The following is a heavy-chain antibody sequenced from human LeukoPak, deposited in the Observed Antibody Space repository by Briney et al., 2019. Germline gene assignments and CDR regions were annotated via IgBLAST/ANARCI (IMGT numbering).Heavy chain of an antibody. V-gene: IGHV4-39*01. CDR2: IYYIGST. CDR1: GGSISSSSYY. D-gene: IGHD3-16*02. J-gene: IGHJ6*03. CDR3: ARHIGGRYYYYYMDV. Sequence: SETLSLTCTVSGGSISSSSYYWGWIRQPPGKGLEWIGNIYYIGSTYYNPSLKSRVTISVDTSKNQFSLKLSSVTAADTAVYYCARHIGGRYYYYYMDVWGKGTTVTISS.